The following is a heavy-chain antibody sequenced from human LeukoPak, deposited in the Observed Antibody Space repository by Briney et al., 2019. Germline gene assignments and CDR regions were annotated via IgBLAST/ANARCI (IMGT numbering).Heavy chain of an antibody. D-gene: IGHD5-12*01. V-gene: IGHV3-33*08. CDR2: ILSDGSKT. J-gene: IGHJ4*02. Sequence: GGSLRLSCAASGFTFSSYAMHWVRQAPGKGLEWVAIILSDGSKTYYPDSVRGRFTISRDNSKNTLSVQMDSLRAEDTAVYYCARQDDSGYVGLFDYWGQGTLVTVSP. CDR3: ARQDDSGYVGLFDY. CDR1: GFTFSSYA.